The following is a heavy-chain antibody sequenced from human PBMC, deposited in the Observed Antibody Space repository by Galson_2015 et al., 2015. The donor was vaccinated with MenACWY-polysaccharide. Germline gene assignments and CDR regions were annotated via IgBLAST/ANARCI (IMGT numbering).Heavy chain of an antibody. CDR1: GFTFSSYA. CDR2: ISTTSNYI. J-gene: IGHJ4*02. V-gene: IGHV3-21*01. D-gene: IGHD2-8*01. Sequence: SLRLSCAASGFTFSSYAMHWVRQAPGKGLEWVSPISTTSNYIYYADSVKGRFTISRDNAKNSLYLQMNSLRAEDTAVYYCARDPHYCTNGVCYHGGFDSWGQGALVTVSS. CDR3: ARDPHYCTNGVCYHGGFDS.